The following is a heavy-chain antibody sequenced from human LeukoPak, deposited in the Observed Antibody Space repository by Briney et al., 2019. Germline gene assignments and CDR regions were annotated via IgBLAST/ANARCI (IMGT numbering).Heavy chain of an antibody. V-gene: IGHV3-30*04. D-gene: IGHD2-2*02. CDR1: GFTFSSYA. CDR3: ARPLAGVVPAAINYYMDV. Sequence: PGRSLRLSCAASGFTFSSYAMHWVRQAPGKGLAWVAVISYDGSNKYYADSVKGRFTISRDNSKNTLYLQMNSLRAEDTAVYYCARPLAGVVPAAINYYMDVWGKGTTVTVSS. CDR2: ISYDGSNK. J-gene: IGHJ6*03.